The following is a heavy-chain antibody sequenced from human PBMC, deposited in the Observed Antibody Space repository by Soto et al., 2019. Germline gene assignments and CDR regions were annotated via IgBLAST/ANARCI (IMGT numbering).Heavy chain of an antibody. V-gene: IGHV4-30-4*01. J-gene: IGHJ6*02. CDR2: IYYSGST. CDR1: GGSISSGDYY. CDR3: AREGRGTIFGVYYYGMDV. Sequence: PSETLSLTCTVSGGSISSGDYYWSWIRQPPGKGLEWIGYIYYSGSTYYNPSLKSRVTISVDTSKNQFSLKLSSVTAAGTAVYYCAREGRGTIFGVYYYGMDVWGQGTTVTVSS. D-gene: IGHD3-3*01.